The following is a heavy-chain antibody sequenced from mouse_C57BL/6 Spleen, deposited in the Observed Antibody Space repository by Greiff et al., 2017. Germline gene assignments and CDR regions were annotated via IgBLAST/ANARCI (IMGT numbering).Heavy chain of an antibody. CDR3: ARRRYGSGWFAY. V-gene: IGHV1-55*01. CDR2: FYPGSGST. J-gene: IGHJ3*01. Sequence: QVQLQQPGAELVKPGASVTMSCKASGYTFTSYWITWLKQRPGQGLAWIGGFYPGSGSTNYNEKFKSKATLTVDTSSSTSSMQLRTLTSEDAAVDYCARRRYGSGWFAYWGQGTLVTVSA. D-gene: IGHD1-1*01. CDR1: GYTFTSYW.